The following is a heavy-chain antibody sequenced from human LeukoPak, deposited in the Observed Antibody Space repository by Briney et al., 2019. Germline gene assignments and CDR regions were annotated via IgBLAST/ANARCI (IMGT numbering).Heavy chain of an antibody. CDR1: EFTFSSYT. V-gene: IGHV3-48*02. Sequence: GGSLRLSCAASEFTFSSYTMNWVRQAPGKGLEWVSYIGSSGSTVYYADSVKGRFTISRDNAKNSLYMQMESLRDEDTAIYYCARDTLEYSNSPDALDIWGQGTMVTVSS. D-gene: IGHD4-23*01. CDR3: ARDTLEYSNSPDALDI. J-gene: IGHJ3*02. CDR2: IGSSGSTV.